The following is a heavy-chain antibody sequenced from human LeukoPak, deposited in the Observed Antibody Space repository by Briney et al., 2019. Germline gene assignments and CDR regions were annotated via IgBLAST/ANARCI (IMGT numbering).Heavy chain of an antibody. CDR1: GGSISSYY. V-gene: IGHV4-59*01. Sequence: PSETLSLTCTVSGGSISSYYWSWIRQPPGKGLEWIGYLYNTGSTNYNPSLKSRVTISVGTSKNQFSLKVTSVTAADTAVYYCARDSGTTGEVKFDPWGQGTLVTVSS. D-gene: IGHD3-10*01. J-gene: IGHJ5*02. CDR2: LYNTGST. CDR3: ARDSGTTGEVKFDP.